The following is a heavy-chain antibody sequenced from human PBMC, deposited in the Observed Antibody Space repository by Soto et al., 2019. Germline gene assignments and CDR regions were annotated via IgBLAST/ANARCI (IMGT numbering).Heavy chain of an antibody. CDR2: IYYSENT. D-gene: IGHD4-17*01. CDR1: GGSISSSSNH. CDR3: ATHPPYGPLDH. Sequence: KASETLSLTCTVSGGSISSSSNHWGWIRQPPGKGLEWIGNIYYSENTYYNPSLKSRVTISVDTSKNQFSLRLTSVTAADTAVYYCATHPPYGPLDHWGQGTLVTVSS. J-gene: IGHJ4*02. V-gene: IGHV4-39*01.